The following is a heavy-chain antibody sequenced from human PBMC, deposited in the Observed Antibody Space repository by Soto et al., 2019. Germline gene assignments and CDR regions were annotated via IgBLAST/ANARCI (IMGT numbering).Heavy chain of an antibody. CDR3: ARDNRKEVWVEGLNAMDV. J-gene: IGHJ6*02. CDR1: AYTFTTYG. Sequence: QVQLVQSGPEVKKPGASVKVSCKASAYTFTTYGISWVRQAPGQGLEWMGWISGYNGQTNYPQKFRGRVTLTTDTPTSTAYMELRSLRSDDTAMYYCARDNRKEVWVEGLNAMDVWGQGTTVTVSS. V-gene: IGHV1-18*04. D-gene: IGHD2-15*01. CDR2: ISGYNGQT.